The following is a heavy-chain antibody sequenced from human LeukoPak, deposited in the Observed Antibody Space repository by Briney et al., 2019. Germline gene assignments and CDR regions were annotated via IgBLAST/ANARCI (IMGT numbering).Heavy chain of an antibody. Sequence: GGSLRLSCAASGFTFSSYAMHWVRQAPGKGLEWVAVISYDGSNKYYADSVKGRFTISRDNAKNSLYLQMNSLRADDTAVYYWARDPCGDYVNYQLAGYLFDYWGQGTLVTVSS. J-gene: IGHJ4*02. CDR3: ARDPCGDYVNYQLAGYLFDY. D-gene: IGHD4-17*01. CDR1: GFTFSSYA. CDR2: ISYDGSNK. V-gene: IGHV3-30*04.